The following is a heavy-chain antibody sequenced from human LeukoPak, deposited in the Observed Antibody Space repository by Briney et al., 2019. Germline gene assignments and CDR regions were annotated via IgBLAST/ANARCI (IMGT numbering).Heavy chain of an antibody. J-gene: IGHJ4*02. V-gene: IGHV3-48*03. CDR2: ISSSGGTI. Sequence: PGGSLRLSCAASGFTFSSYAMNWVRQAPGKGLEWLSYISSSGGTIYYADPVKGRFTIPRDNAKNSLYLHMNSLRAEDTAVYYCARGARGYTYGRFDYWGQGTLVTVSS. D-gene: IGHD5-18*01. CDR3: ARGARGYTYGRFDY. CDR1: GFTFSSYA.